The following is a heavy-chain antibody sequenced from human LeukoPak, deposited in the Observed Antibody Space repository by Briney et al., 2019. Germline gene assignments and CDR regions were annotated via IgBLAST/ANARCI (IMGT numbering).Heavy chain of an antibody. D-gene: IGHD6-13*01. CDR1: GFPFRSYA. CDR2: ITDDEDT. V-gene: IGHV3-23*01. CDR3: ARDAVYSSSWQYY. J-gene: IGHJ4*02. Sequence: GGSLRLSCVASGFPFRSYAMTWVRQTPGKGLESVSVITDDEDTYYADSVKGRFTISRDNSQNTVFLQMNSLRAEDTAVYYCARDAVYSSSWQYYWGQGTLVTVSS.